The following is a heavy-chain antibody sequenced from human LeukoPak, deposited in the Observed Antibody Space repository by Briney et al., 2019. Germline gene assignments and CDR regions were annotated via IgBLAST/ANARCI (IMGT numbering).Heavy chain of an antibody. D-gene: IGHD1-26*01. V-gene: IGHV4-4*07. CDR1: GGSISSYY. J-gene: IGHJ4*02. Sequence: PSETLSLTCTVSGGSISSYYWSWIRQPAGKGLEWIGRIYTSGSTNYNPSLKSRVTISVDTSKNQFSLKLSSVTAADTAVYYCARGSHEELLLWGFDYWGQGTLVTVSS. CDR3: ARGSHEELLLWGFDY. CDR2: IYTSGST.